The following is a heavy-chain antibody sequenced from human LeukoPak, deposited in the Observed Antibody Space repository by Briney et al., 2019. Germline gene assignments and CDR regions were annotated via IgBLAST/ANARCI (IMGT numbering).Heavy chain of an antibody. CDR1: GGSFSGYY. V-gene: IGHV4-34*01. Sequence: ASETLSLTCAVYGGSFSGYYWSWIRQPPGKGLGWIGEINHSGSTNYNPSLKSRVTISVDTSKNQFSLKLSSVTAADTAVYYCARGPADYNKLKPGDRDGYNYKSKRTPFDYWGQGTLVTVSS. CDR3: ARGPADYNKLKPGDRDGYNYKSKRTPFDY. D-gene: IGHD5-24*01. CDR2: INHSGST. J-gene: IGHJ4*02.